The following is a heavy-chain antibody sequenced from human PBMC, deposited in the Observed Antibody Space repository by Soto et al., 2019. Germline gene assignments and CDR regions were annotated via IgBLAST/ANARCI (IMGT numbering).Heavy chain of an antibody. D-gene: IGHD1-26*01. CDR3: ARACIGYYYGMDV. Sequence: ASVTVSCKASGGTFSRYAISWLRQPPGQELERMGWIIPIFGTANYAHNFQGRVTNTADKSTSTAYMELSSLRSEDTAVYYCARACIGYYYGMDVWGQGTTVTVSS. V-gene: IGHV1-69*06. J-gene: IGHJ6*02. CDR2: IIPIFGTA. CDR1: GGTFSRYA.